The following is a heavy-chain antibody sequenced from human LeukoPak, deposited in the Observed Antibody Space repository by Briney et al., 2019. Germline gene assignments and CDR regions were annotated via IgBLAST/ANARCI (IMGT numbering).Heavy chain of an antibody. Sequence: SVKVSCKASGGTFSSYAISWVRQAPGQGLEWMGRIIPILGIANYAQKFQGRVTITADKSTSTAYMELSSLRSEDTAVYYCARSRSGSYYNWFDPWGQGTLVTVSS. CDR3: ARSRSGSYYNWFDP. V-gene: IGHV1-69*04. CDR2: IIPILGIA. CDR1: GGTFSSYA. D-gene: IGHD3-10*01. J-gene: IGHJ5*02.